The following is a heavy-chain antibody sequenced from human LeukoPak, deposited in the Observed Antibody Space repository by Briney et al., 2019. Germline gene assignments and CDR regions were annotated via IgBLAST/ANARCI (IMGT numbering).Heavy chain of an antibody. CDR3: AKDDAWLQYGD. D-gene: IGHD5-24*01. CDR1: GFTFDDYA. V-gene: IGHV3-23*01. CDR2: ISPNGVIT. Sequence: PGRSLRLSCAASGFTFDDYAMHWVRQAPGKGLEWVSGISPNGVITYYADSVKGRFTISRDNSKGTVSLQMNSLRPEDTAVYHCAKDDAWLQYGDWGRGTLVTVSS. J-gene: IGHJ4*02.